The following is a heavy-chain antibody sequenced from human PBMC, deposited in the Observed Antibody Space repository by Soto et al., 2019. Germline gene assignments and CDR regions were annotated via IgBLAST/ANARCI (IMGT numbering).Heavy chain of an antibody. CDR2: IWYDGSKQ. CDR1: GFVFRNFG. CDR3: AGASPQPEPYDFDY. V-gene: IGHV3-33*01. J-gene: IGHJ4*02. D-gene: IGHD3-16*01. Sequence: GGSLRLSCVVSGFVFRNFGMHWVRQAPDKGLEWLAVIWYDGSKQYYGDSVKGRFTISRDNSKNTVYLQMNSLRAEDTAVYFCAGASPQPEPYDFDYWGQGT.